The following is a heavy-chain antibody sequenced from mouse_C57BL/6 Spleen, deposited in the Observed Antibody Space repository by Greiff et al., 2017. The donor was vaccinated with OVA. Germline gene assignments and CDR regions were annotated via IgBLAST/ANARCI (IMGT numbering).Heavy chain of an antibody. J-gene: IGHJ3*01. V-gene: IGHV5-16*01. CDR1: GFTFSDYY. D-gene: IGHD1-1*01. CDR3: ARYYYGSREFAY. Sequence: EVKVVESEGGLVQPGSSMKLSCTASGFTFSDYYMAWVRQVPEKGLEWVANINYDGSSTYYLDSLKSRFIISRDNAKNILYLQMSSLKSEDTATYYCARYYYGSREFAYWGQGTLVTVSA. CDR2: INYDGSST.